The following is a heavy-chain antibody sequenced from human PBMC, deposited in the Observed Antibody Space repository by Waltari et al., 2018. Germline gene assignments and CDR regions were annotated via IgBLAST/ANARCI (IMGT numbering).Heavy chain of an antibody. CDR3: ATVEYSSSSGPRDYYYYMDV. CDR2: FDPEDGET. D-gene: IGHD6-6*01. Sequence: QVQLVQSGAEVKKPGASVKVSCKVSGYPLTELSMTWVRQAPGQGLEGMGGFDPEDGETIYAQKFQGRVTMTEDTSTDTAYMELSSLRSEDTAVYYCATVEYSSSSGPRDYYYYMDVWGKGTTVTVSS. CDR1: GYPLTELS. J-gene: IGHJ6*03. V-gene: IGHV1-24*01.